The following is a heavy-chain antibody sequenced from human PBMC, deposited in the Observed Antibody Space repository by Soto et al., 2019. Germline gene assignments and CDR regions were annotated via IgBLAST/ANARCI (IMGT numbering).Heavy chain of an antibody. J-gene: IGHJ6*02. CDR3: ARNHSTNTYGMDV. CDR2: ISSSSFSI. Sequence: EVQLVESGGGLVKPGGSLRLSCAASGFTFSSYSMNWVRQAPGKGLEWVSSISSSSFSINYADSVKGRFNISRDNAQNSLNLQTNNLRADATALYYGARNHSTNTYGMDVWGQGTTVTVSS. CDR1: GFTFSSYS. V-gene: IGHV3-21*02.